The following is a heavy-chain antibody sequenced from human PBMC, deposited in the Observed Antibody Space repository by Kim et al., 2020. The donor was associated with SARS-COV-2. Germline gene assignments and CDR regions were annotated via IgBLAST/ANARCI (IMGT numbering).Heavy chain of an antibody. Sequence: TYWVAAVKGRFTASRDNAKNSLSLKMNSLGAEDTAVYYCARTDFAAAGNYWGQGTLVTVSS. CDR2: T. V-gene: IGHV3-7*03. J-gene: IGHJ4*02. CDR3: ARTDFAAAGNY. D-gene: IGHD6-13*01.